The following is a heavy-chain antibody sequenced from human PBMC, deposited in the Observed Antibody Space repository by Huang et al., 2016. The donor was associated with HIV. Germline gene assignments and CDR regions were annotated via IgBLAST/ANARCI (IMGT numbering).Heavy chain of an antibody. CDR1: GLTFSSAW. CDR3: TTDLTTTVTTADY. Sequence: EVQLVESGGGLVKPGGSLRLSCAASGLTFSSAWMSWGRQGPGKGLEWVARIKTKPDGGTTDYAAPVKGRFSISRYDSKNTLYLQMNSLKTEDTAIYYCTTDLTTTVTTADYWGQGTLVTVSS. CDR2: IKTKPDGGTT. J-gene: IGHJ4*02. V-gene: IGHV3-15*01. D-gene: IGHD4-17*01.